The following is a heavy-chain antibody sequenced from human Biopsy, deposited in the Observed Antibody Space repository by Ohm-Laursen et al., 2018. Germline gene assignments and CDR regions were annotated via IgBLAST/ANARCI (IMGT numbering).Heavy chain of an antibody. J-gene: IGHJ6*02. D-gene: IGHD3-22*01. CDR1: GESFNGYY. CDR3: VRGVDYYDPYHYYALDV. V-gene: IGHV4-34*01. CDR2: INHSGRT. Sequence: GTLSLTCSVYGESFNGYYWSWIRQTPGKGLEWIGEINHSGRTNYNPSLKSRVTISVDTSKNQFSLKVRSVTAADTAVYYCVRGVDYYDPYHYYALDVWGQGTAVTVSS.